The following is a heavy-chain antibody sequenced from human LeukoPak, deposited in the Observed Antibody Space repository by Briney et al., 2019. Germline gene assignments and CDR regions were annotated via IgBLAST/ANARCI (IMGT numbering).Heavy chain of an antibody. CDR2: IYHSGST. Sequence: SETLSLTCAVSGYSISSGYYWGWIRQPPVKGLEWIGSIYHSGSTYYNPSLKSRVTISVDTSKNQFSLKLSSVTAADTAVYYCARHIYDFWSGYEDYWGQGTLVTVSS. CDR3: ARHIYDFWSGYEDY. D-gene: IGHD3-3*01. CDR1: GYSISSGYY. V-gene: IGHV4-38-2*01. J-gene: IGHJ4*02.